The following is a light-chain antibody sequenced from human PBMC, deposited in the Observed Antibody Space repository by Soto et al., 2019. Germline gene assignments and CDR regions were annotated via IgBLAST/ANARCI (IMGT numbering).Light chain of an antibody. CDR3: QQYYSYLLT. Sequence: DIDMTQAPSSLSASVGDRVTITCRAGQDVVNYLNWYQQKPGKAPRLLIYAASSLQSGVPSRFSGSGSGTTFTLTISCLQSEDFATYYCQQYYSYLLTFGGGTKVDIK. J-gene: IGKJ4*01. CDR2: AAS. CDR1: QDVVNY. V-gene: IGKV1-39*01.